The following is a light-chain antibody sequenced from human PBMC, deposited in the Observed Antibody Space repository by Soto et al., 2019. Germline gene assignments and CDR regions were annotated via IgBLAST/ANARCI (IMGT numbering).Light chain of an antibody. Sequence: DFVMTQSPLSLPVTPGEPASISCRSSQSLLHSDGYNYLDWYLQKPGQSPQLLIYLGSNRVSGVPDGLSGSGSGTDFTLKTSRVEVEEVGVYYCMQALQPTYTFGGGTKVEIK. CDR3: MQALQPTYT. CDR2: LGS. CDR1: QSLLHSDGYNY. J-gene: IGKJ4*01. V-gene: IGKV2-28*01.